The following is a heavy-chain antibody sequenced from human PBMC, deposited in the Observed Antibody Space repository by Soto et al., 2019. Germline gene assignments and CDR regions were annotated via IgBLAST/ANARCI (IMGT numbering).Heavy chain of an antibody. Sequence: GGSLRLSCAASGFTFSSYSMNWVRQAPGKGLEWVSSIGSSSSYIYYADSVKGRFTISRDNSNKTLYLQMNSLRPEDTAVYYCARDRYSSSTLFDYWGQGTLVTVSS. CDR1: GFTFSSYS. J-gene: IGHJ4*02. CDR3: ARDRYSSSTLFDY. CDR2: IGSSSSYI. V-gene: IGHV3-21*01. D-gene: IGHD6-6*01.